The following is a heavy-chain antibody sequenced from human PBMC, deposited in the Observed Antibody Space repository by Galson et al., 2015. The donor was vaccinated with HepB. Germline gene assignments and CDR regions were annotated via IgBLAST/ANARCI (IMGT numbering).Heavy chain of an antibody. CDR2: IYPGDSDT. CDR1: GYSFISHW. J-gene: IGHJ4*02. Sequence: QSGAEVKKPGESLRISCKGSGYSFISHWISWVRQMPGKGLEFMGIIYPGDSDTKYSPSFQGQVTISADKSTSTAYLQWSSLKASDTAMYYCAKMSVGCFDYWGQGTLVTVAS. CDR3: AKMSVGCFDY. D-gene: IGHD1-26*01. V-gene: IGHV5-51*01.